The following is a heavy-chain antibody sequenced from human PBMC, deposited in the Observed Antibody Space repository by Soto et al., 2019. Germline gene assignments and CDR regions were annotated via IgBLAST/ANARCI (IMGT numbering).Heavy chain of an antibody. V-gene: IGHV1-3*01. D-gene: IGHD3-3*01. CDR1: GYTFTSYA. CDR3: VIEFVFGVVIWGGGNYYYGMDV. CDR2: INAGNGNT. Sequence: GASVKVSCKASGYTFTSYAMHWVRQAPGQRLEWMGWINAGNGNTKYSQKFQGRVTITRDTSASTAYMELSSLRSEDTAVYYCVIEFVFGVVIWGGGNYYYGMDVWGQGTTVTVSS. J-gene: IGHJ6*02.